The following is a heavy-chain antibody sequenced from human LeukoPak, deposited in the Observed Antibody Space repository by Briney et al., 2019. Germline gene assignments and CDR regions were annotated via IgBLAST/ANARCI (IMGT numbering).Heavy chain of an antibody. CDR3: ATSGLVDS. CDR2: IEQDGSEK. V-gene: IGHV3-7*01. CDR1: GFTFSNYW. D-gene: IGHD2-15*01. Sequence: GGSLRLSCAASGFTFSNYWMSWVRQAPGKGLEWVANIEQDGSEKYYVDSVKGRFTVSRDNAKNSVYLQMNSLRVEDTAIYYCATSGLVDSWGQGTLVTVSS. J-gene: IGHJ4*02.